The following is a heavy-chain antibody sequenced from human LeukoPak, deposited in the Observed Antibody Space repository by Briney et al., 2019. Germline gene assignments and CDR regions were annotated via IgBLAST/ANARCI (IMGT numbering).Heavy chain of an antibody. V-gene: IGHV4-4*02. CDR2: IYYSGST. CDR3: ARLYSSGWYYFDY. CDR1: GGSISSSNW. Sequence: SGTLSLTCAVSGGSISSSNWWSWVRQPPGKGLEWIGSIYYSGSTSYNPSLKSRVTISVDTSKNQFSLKLSSVTAADTAVYYCARLYSSGWYYFDYWGQGTLVTVSS. J-gene: IGHJ4*02. D-gene: IGHD6-19*01.